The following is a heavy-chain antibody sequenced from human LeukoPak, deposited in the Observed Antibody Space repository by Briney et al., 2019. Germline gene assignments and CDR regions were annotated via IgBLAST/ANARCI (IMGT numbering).Heavy chain of an antibody. Sequence: GGSLRLSCAASGFTFSSYSMNWVRQAPGKGLEWVSSISSSSSYIYYADSVKGRFTISRDNAKNSLYLQMNSLRAEDTAVYYCARVGHLVGFPYYYYGMDVWGQGTTVTVSS. CDR1: GFTFSSYS. CDR2: ISSSSSYI. J-gene: IGHJ6*02. D-gene: IGHD6-13*01. V-gene: IGHV3-21*01. CDR3: ARVGHLVGFPYYYYGMDV.